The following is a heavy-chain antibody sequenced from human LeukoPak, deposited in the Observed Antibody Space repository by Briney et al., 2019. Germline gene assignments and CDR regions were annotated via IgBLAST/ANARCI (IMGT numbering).Heavy chain of an antibody. CDR2: ISSSSSYI. J-gene: IGHJ6*02. CDR3: ARVDGEDESDYYYGMDV. D-gene: IGHD4-17*01. CDR1: GFTFSSYS. V-gene: IGHV3-21*01. Sequence: GGSLRLSCAASGFTFSSYSMNWVRQAPGKGLEWVSSISSSSSYIYYADSVKGRFTISRDNAKNSLYLQMNSLRAEDTAVYYCARVDGEDESDYYYGMDVWGQGTTVTVSS.